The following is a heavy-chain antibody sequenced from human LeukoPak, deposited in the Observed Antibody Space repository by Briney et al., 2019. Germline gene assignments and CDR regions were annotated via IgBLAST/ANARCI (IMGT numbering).Heavy chain of an antibody. CDR2: INTDGSST. V-gene: IGHV3-74*01. J-gene: IGHJ4*02. D-gene: IGHD4-23*01. Sequence: GGSLRLSCAASGFTFSSYAMSWVRQAPGQGLLWVSSINTDGSSTYYADSVKGRFTISRDNAKNTLYLQMSSLRAEDTAVYYCARDHYGGNSDYWGQGTLVTVSS. CDR3: ARDHYGGNSDY. CDR1: GFTFSSYA.